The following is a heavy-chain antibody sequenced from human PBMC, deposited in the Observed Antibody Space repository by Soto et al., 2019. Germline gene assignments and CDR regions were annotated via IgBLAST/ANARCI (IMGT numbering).Heavy chain of an antibody. CDR2: ITWNSVST. V-gene: IGHV3-9*01. D-gene: IGHD3-3*01. J-gene: IGHJ5*02. CDR1: GFSFDDFA. Sequence: QLVESGGGLVQPGGSLRLSCVASGFSFDDFAMHWVRQAPGKGLEWISCITWNSVSTDYANSVKGRFTVSRDNAKNSLYLQMSSLTTEDTALYFCAKERVRFSDAWGQGTLVTVSS. CDR3: AKERVRFSDA.